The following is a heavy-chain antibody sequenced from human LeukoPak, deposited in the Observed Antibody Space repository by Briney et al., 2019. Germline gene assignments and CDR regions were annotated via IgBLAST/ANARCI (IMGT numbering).Heavy chain of an antibody. CDR1: GYTFSSYG. J-gene: IGHJ4*02. Sequence: GASVKVSCKASGYTFSSYGITWVRQAPGQGLEWMGWISGYNGKTNYAEKPQGRFTMTTDTSTSTAYMELRSLRSDDTAVYYCAREGYCSGSNCDKPFDYWGQGTLVTVAS. CDR3: AREGYCSGSNCDKPFDY. V-gene: IGHV1-18*01. CDR2: ISGYNGKT. D-gene: IGHD2-2*01.